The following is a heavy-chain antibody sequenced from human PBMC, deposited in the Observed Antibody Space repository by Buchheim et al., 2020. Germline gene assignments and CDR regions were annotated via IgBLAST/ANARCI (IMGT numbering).Heavy chain of an antibody. CDR3: AKDHYDSSVDKIYRLGIFDY. CDR1: GFTFSSYG. Sequence: QVQLVESGGGVVQPGRSLRLSCAASGFTFSSYGMHWVRQAPGKGLEWVAVISYDGSNKYYADSVKGRFTISRDNSKNTLYLQMNSLRAEDTAVYYCAKDHYDSSVDKIYRLGIFDYWGQGTL. D-gene: IGHD3-22*01. V-gene: IGHV3-30*18. J-gene: IGHJ4*02. CDR2: ISYDGSNK.